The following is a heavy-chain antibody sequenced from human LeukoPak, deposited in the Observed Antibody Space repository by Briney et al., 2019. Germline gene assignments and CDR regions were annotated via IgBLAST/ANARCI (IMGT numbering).Heavy chain of an antibody. CDR2: IYSSGET. D-gene: IGHD5-18*01. CDR3: ARHVAIRDTDAFDI. Sequence: SETLSLTCTVSGDSITSGDYYWTWIRQPAGKTLEWIGRIYSSGETVYSPSLKSRVTISVDTSKNQFSLKLSSVTAADTAVYYCARHVAIRDTDAFDIWGQGTMVTVSS. CDR1: GDSITSGDYY. V-gene: IGHV4-61*02. J-gene: IGHJ3*02.